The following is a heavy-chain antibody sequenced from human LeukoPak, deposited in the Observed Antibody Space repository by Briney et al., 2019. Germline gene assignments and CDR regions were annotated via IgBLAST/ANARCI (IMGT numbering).Heavy chain of an antibody. J-gene: IGHJ6*02. CDR2: IYTSGGT. D-gene: IGHD2-2*01. CDR1: GGSISRTSYY. CDR3: ARGCSSTSCWLRMDV. Sequence: SETLSLTCTVSGGSISRTSYYWDWIRQPAGKGLEWIGRIYTSGGTSYNPSLKSRVTMSIDTSKNQFSLKLSSLTAADTAVYYCARGCSSTSCWLRMDVWGQGTTATVSS. V-gene: IGHV4-4*07.